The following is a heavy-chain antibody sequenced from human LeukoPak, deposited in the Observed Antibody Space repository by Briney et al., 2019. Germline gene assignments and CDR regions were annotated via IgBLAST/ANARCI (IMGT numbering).Heavy chain of an antibody. J-gene: IGHJ3*02. V-gene: IGHV4-39*01. Sequence: SETLSLTCAVSGGSISSSTYYWGWIRQPPGKGLDWIGNIYYSGSTHYKPSLKSRVTISIDTSKNQFSLTLSSVTAADTAVCYCARLPRPVGSIPHDAFDIWGQGTMVTVSS. D-gene: IGHD1-26*01. CDR3: ARLPRPVGSIPHDAFDI. CDR1: GGSISSSTYY. CDR2: IYYSGST.